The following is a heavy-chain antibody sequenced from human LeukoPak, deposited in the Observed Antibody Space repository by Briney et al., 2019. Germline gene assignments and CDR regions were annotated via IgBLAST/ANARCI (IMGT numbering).Heavy chain of an antibody. D-gene: IGHD3-22*01. CDR3: ARTPIYYFDNSGYYN. J-gene: IGHJ4*02. V-gene: IGHV4-61*02. CDR1: GASISRGDDY. CDR2: IYTSGST. Sequence: TLSLTCTVSGASISRGDDYWTWIRQPAGKGLEWIGRIYTSGSTNYNPSLKSRVTVSGDTSKKQFSLKLSSVTAADTAVYYCARTPIYYFDNSGYYNWGQGTLVTVSS.